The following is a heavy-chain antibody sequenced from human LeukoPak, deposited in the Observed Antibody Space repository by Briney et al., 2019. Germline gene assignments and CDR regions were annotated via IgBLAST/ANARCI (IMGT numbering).Heavy chain of an antibody. Sequence: ASVKVSCKASGYTFTSYYMHWVRQAPGQGLEWMGIINPSGGSTSYAQKFQGRVTMTRDTSTSTVYMELSSLRSEDTAVYYCARGTTGTTVQAAYFDYWGQGTLVTVSS. V-gene: IGHV1-46*01. CDR2: INPSGGST. CDR3: ARGTTGTTVQAAYFDY. D-gene: IGHD1-1*01. CDR1: GYTFTSYY. J-gene: IGHJ4*02.